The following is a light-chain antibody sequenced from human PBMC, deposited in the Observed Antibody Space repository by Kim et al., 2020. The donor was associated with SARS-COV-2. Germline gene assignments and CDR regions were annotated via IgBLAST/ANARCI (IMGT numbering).Light chain of an antibody. Sequence: PASLSDSSGQSRLYSTANTYVAGFQERAGPSPVHLIFKVSNRDSGVPDRFSGSGSGADFTLKISKVEAEDVAVYFCMQGTHWPGTFGQGTKVDIK. CDR3: MQGTHWPGT. J-gene: IGKJ1*01. CDR1: QSRLYSTANTY. CDR2: KVS. V-gene: IGKV2-30*01.